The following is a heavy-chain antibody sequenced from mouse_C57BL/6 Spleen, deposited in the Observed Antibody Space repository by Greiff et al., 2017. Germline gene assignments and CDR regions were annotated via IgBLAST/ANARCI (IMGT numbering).Heavy chain of an antibody. CDR1: GYTFTDYE. V-gene: IGHV1-15*01. CDR3: TRTNDYGGAWFAY. CDR2: IDPETGGT. D-gene: IGHD2-4*01. J-gene: IGHJ3*01. Sequence: VQLQESGAELVRPGASVTLSCKASGYTFTDYEMHWVKQTPVHGLEWIGAIDPETGGTAYNQKFKGKAILTADKSSSTAYMELRSLTSEDSAVYYCTRTNDYGGAWFAYWGQGTLVTVSA.